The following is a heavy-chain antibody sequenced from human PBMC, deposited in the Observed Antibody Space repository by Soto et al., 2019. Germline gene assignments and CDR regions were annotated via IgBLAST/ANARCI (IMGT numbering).Heavy chain of an antibody. CDR1: GGSFSGYY. V-gene: IGHV4-34*01. J-gene: IGHJ5*02. CDR3: AAIGTWFDP. CDR2: INHSGST. Sequence: LSLTFAVYGGSFSGYYWSWIRQPPGKGLEWIGEINHSGSTNYNPSLKSRVTISVDTSKNQFSLKLSSVTAADTAVYYCAAIGTWFDPWGQGTLVTVSS.